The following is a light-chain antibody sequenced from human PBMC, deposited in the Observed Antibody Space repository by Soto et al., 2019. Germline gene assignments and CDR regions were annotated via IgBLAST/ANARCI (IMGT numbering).Light chain of an antibody. CDR2: GAS. CDR1: QSVTYN. Sequence: EIVMTQSPATLSVSPGERATLSCRASQSVTYNLAWYQQKPGQAPRLLIYGASIRATGIPARFSGSGSGTDFTLTISRLEPEDFAVYYCQQYTDWPLTFGQGTKVDIK. V-gene: IGKV3-15*01. CDR3: QQYTDWPLT. J-gene: IGKJ1*01.